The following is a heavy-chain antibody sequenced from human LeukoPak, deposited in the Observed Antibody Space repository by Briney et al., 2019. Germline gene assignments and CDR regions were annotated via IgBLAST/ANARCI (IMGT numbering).Heavy chain of an antibody. V-gene: IGHV3-23*01. D-gene: IGHD3-10*01. CDR2: ISGSGGST. Sequence: PGGSLRLSCAASGFTFSSYAMSWVRQAPGKGLEWVSAISGSGGSTYYADSVKGRFTIFRDNSKNTLYLEVISLTAEDTAVYYCAKDDAWLRFGEWSQGTLVTVSS. CDR1: GFTFSSYA. J-gene: IGHJ4*02. CDR3: AKDDAWLRFGE.